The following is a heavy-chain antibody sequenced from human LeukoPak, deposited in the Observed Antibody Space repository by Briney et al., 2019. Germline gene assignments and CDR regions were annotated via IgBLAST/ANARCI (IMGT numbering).Heavy chain of an antibody. CDR3: ARDQYDTWSRRGNFDS. Sequence: GGSLRLSCVASGFTFEKYWMSWVRQAPGKGLEWVANIKLDGSEKNYVDSVKGRFTISRDNTKNSLYLQMNSLRVEDTAVFYCARDQYDTWSRRGNFDSWGQGTLVIVSS. J-gene: IGHJ4*02. CDR2: IKLDGSEK. D-gene: IGHD3-3*01. V-gene: IGHV3-7*03. CDR1: GFTFEKYW.